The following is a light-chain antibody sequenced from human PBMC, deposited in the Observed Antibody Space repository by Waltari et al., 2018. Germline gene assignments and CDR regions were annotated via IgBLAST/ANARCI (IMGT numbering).Light chain of an antibody. Sequence: QSVLTQPPSASGTPGQRVTISCSGSSSNIGSNTVNWYQQLPGTAPKPLIYSNKQRPSGVPALFSGSKSGTSASLAISGLQSEDEADYYCAAWDDSLNGRVFGGGTKLTVL. CDR2: SNK. J-gene: IGLJ3*02. CDR1: SSNIGSNT. CDR3: AAWDDSLNGRV. V-gene: IGLV1-44*01.